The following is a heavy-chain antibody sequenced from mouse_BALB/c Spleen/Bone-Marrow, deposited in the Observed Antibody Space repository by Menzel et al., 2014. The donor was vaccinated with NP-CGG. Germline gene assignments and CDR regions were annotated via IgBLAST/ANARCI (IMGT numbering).Heavy chain of an antibody. CDR2: IRNKSNGYTT. D-gene: IGHD1-1*01. V-gene: IGHV7-3*02. Sequence: EVKLQESGGGLVQPGGSLRLSCATSGFTFTDYYTSWVRQPPGKALEWLGSIRNKSNGYTTEYSASVKGHFTISRDNSQSILYLQMNTRRAEYSATYYCARDYYGNIYAMDYWGQGTSVTVSS. J-gene: IGHJ4*01. CDR1: GFTFTDYY. CDR3: ARDYYGNIYAMDY.